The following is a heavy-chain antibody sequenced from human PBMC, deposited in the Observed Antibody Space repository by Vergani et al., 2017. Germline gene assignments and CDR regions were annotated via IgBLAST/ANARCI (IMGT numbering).Heavy chain of an antibody. J-gene: IGHJ4*02. D-gene: IGHD4-23*01. Sequence: QVQLVESGGGVVHPGRSLRLSCAASGFTFSSYGMHWVRQAPGKGLEWVAVIWYDGSNKYYADSVKGRFTISRDTSKNTLYLQMNSLRDEDTAVYYCARIGPLSQRWYSFDYWGQGTLVTVSS. CDR3: ARIGPLSQRWYSFDY. CDR2: IWYDGSNK. V-gene: IGHV3-33*01. CDR1: GFTFSSYG.